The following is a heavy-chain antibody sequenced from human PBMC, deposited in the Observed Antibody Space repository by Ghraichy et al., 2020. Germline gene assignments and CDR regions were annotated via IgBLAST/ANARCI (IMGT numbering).Heavy chain of an antibody. D-gene: IGHD3-22*01. CDR3: ARVRVDSSGYSYFDY. Sequence: SETLSLTCAVSGGSISSGGYSWSWIRQPPGKGLEWIGYIYHSGSTYYNPSLKSRVTISVDRSKNQFSLKLSSVTAADTAVYYCARVRVDSSGYSYFDYWGQGTLVTVSP. J-gene: IGHJ4*02. CDR1: GGSISSGGYS. CDR2: IYHSGST. V-gene: IGHV4-30-2*01.